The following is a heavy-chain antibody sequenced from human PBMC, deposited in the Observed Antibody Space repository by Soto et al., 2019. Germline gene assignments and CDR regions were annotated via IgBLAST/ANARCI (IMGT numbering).Heavy chain of an antibody. CDR1: GYTFTSYG. CDR3: ARDQAMAQFDY. CDR2: INAYNGNT. Sequence: QVQLVQSGAEVKKPGASVKVSCKASGYTFTSYGISWVRQAPGQGLEWMGWINAYNGNTKYAQKLQGRVTMTTDTSTRTAYMELRSLRYDDTAVYYCARDQAMAQFDYWGQGTLVTVSS. D-gene: IGHD5-18*01. J-gene: IGHJ4*02. V-gene: IGHV1-18*01.